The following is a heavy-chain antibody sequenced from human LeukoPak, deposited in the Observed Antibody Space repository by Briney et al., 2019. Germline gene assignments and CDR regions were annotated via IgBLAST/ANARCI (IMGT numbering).Heavy chain of an antibody. CDR1: GFTFSSYA. J-gene: IGHJ4*02. CDR2: ISYDGSSR. V-gene: IGHV3-30*18. Sequence: GGSLRLSCAASGFTFSSYAMSWVRQAPGKGLEWVAIISYDGSSRYYADSVKGRFTISRDNSRNTLSLQMNSLRAEDTAVYYCAKDRRDSGTYYNQFDYWGQGTLVTVSS. D-gene: IGHD3-10*01. CDR3: AKDRRDSGTYYNQFDY.